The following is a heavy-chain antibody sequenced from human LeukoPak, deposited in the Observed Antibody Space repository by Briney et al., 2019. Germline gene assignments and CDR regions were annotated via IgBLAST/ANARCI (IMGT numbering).Heavy chain of an antibody. D-gene: IGHD3-9*01. CDR2: INHSGST. CDR1: GGSISSSSYY. V-gene: IGHV4-39*07. J-gene: IGHJ4*02. Sequence: SETLSLTCTVSGGSISSSSYYWGWIRQPPGKGLEWIGEINHSGSTNYNPSLKSRVTISVDTSKNQFSLKLSSVTAADTAVYYCARGRGVTIFSRRKVGGYYFDYWGQGTLVTVSS. CDR3: ARGRGVTIFSRRKVGGYYFDY.